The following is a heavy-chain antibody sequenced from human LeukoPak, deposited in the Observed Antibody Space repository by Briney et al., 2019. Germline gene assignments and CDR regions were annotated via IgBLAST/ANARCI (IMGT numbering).Heavy chain of an antibody. J-gene: IGHJ4*02. CDR1: GFTFSDYY. D-gene: IGHD6-19*01. Sequence: PGGSLRPSCAASGFTFSDYYMSWIRQAPGKGLEWVSYISSSSSYTNYADSVKGRFTISRDNAKNSLYLQMNSLRAEDTAVYYCARPLRYSSGWETTYDYWGQGTLVTVSS. CDR3: ARPLRYSSGWETTYDY. V-gene: IGHV3-11*06. CDR2: ISSSSSYT.